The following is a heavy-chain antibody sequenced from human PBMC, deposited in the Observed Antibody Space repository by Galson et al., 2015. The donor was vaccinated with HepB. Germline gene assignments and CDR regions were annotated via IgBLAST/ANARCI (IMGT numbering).Heavy chain of an antibody. V-gene: IGHV3-30*04. Sequence: SLRLSCAASGFTFSSYAMHWVRQAPGKGLEWVAVISYDGSNKYYADSVKGRFTISRDNSKNTLYLQMNSLRAEDTAVYYCAREDVELYGEDVMDVWGQGTTVTVSS. CDR3: AREDVELYGEDVMDV. D-gene: IGHD4-17*01. J-gene: IGHJ6*02. CDR1: GFTFSSYA. CDR2: ISYDGSNK.